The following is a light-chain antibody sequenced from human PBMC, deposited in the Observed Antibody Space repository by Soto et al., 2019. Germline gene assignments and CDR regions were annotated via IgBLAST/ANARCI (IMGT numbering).Light chain of an antibody. Sequence: QPVLTQSPSASASLGASVKLTCTLSSGHSNYAIAWHQLQPEKGPRYLMKLNSDGSYIKGDGIPDRFSGSSSGAERYLTISSLQSEDEADYYCQTWGTGIQVFGGGTKLTVL. V-gene: IGLV4-69*01. CDR1: SGHSNYA. CDR3: QTWGTGIQV. CDR2: LNSDGSY. J-gene: IGLJ2*01.